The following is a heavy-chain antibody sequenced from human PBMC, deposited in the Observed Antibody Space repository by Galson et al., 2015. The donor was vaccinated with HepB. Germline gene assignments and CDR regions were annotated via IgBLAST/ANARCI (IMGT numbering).Heavy chain of an antibody. D-gene: IGHD6-6*01. CDR3: ARAKEGSIHWPYYYYMDV. Sequence: SLRLSCAASGFTFSGYGMNWVRQAPGKGLEWVSYISSTSSTIYYTDSVKGRFTSSRDNAKNSLYLQMDSLRAEDTAVYYCARAKEGSIHWPYYYYMDVWGKGTTVTVSS. V-gene: IGHV3-48*01. CDR1: GFTFSGYG. CDR2: ISSTSSTI. J-gene: IGHJ6*03.